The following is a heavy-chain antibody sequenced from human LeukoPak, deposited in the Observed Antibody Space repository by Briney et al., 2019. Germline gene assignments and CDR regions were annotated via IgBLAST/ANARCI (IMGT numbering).Heavy chain of an antibody. V-gene: IGHV1-69*06. Sequence: ASVKVSCKASGGTFSNYAISWVRQAPGQGLEWMGGIIPIFGTANYAQKFRGRVTITADKSTRTAYMELSSLRSEDTAVYYCARDGVFRFEVGDVYYYYMDVWGKGTTVIISS. CDR2: IIPIFGTA. J-gene: IGHJ6*03. D-gene: IGHD2-21*02. CDR1: GGTFSNYA. CDR3: ARDGVFRFEVGDVYYYYMDV.